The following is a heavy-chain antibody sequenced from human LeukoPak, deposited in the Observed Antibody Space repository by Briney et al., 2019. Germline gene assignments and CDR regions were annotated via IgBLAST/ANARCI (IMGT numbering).Heavy chain of an antibody. CDR3: ARDHGSGTIT. CDR1: GFTFSNYA. J-gene: IGHJ4*02. Sequence: GGSLRLSCEASGFTFSNYAMNWVRQAPGKGLEWVSVIRSSGGGGSTYYADSVKGRFTISRGNSKNTVYLQMNSLRAEDTAVYYCARDHGSGTITWGQGTLVTVSS. CDR2: IRSSGGGGST. V-gene: IGHV3-23*01. D-gene: IGHD3-10*01.